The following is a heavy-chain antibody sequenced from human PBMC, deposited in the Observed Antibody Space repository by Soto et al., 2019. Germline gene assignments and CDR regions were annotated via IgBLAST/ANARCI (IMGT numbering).Heavy chain of an antibody. CDR1: GYSFHTYW. V-gene: IGHV5-51*01. CDR2: IYPGDSDT. Sequence: GESLKISCKASGYSFHTYWIGWVRQMPGKGLEWMGIIYPGDSDTRYSPSFQGQVTVSADKSISTAYLQWSSLKASDTAIYYCDRPDSSGWWQYWGQGTLVTVYS. CDR3: DRPDSSGWWQY. J-gene: IGHJ4*02. D-gene: IGHD6-19*01.